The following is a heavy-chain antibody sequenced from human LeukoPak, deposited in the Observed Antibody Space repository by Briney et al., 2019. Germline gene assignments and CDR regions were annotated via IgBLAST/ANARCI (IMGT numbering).Heavy chain of an antibody. D-gene: IGHD1-14*01. V-gene: IGHV3-30*02. Sequence: GGSLRLSCAASGFTFRIYNMHWVRQAPGKGLEWVAFVRYDASKKYYTDSVKGRFTVSRDNSKNMLYLQMNSLTAEDTAVYYCASYDVNGEPPTFWGQGTLVTVSS. CDR2: VRYDASKK. CDR1: GFTFRIYN. J-gene: IGHJ4*02. CDR3: ASYDVNGEPPTF.